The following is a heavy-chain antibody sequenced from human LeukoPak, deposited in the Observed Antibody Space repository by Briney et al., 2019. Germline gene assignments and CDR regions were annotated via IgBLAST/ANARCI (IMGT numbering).Heavy chain of an antibody. D-gene: IGHD6-19*01. V-gene: IGHV1-18*01. J-gene: IGHJ4*02. CDR3: ARDYSRGDPDY. CDR1: GYTFTRYG. Sequence: GASVTVSYKASGYTFTRYGISWVRQAPGQGLEWMGWISAYNGNTNYVQKLQGRVTMTTETSTSTAYMELRSLRSDDTAVYYCARDYSRGDPDYWGQGTLVTVSS. CDR2: ISAYNGNT.